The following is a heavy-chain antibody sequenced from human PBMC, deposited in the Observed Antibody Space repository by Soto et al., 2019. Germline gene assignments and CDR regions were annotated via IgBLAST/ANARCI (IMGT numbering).Heavy chain of an antibody. J-gene: IGHJ4*02. Sequence: QVQLVQSGAEVKKPGASVKVSCKASGYTFVNYEINWVRQATGQGLEWLGWMNPHSGDTFYAQNFQGRVTMTRNTSITTAYMELHSLKSEDTAVYYCARQQAMDYWGQGTLVTVSS. CDR1: GYTFVNYE. CDR3: ARQQAMDY. V-gene: IGHV1-8*01. CDR2: MNPHSGDT.